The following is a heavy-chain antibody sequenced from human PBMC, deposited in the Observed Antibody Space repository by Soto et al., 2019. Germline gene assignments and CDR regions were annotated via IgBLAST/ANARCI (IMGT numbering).Heavy chain of an antibody. CDR1: GGSISSGDYY. Sequence: QVQLQESGPGLVKPSETLSLTCTVSGGSISSGDYYWSWIRQPPGKGLEWMGYIYYSGSTFYNPSLKSRLTISVDTSKNQFSLKLSSVTAADTAVYYCARVHLTRFGVANDAFDIWGQGTMVTVSS. CDR2: IYYSGST. D-gene: IGHD3-3*01. CDR3: ARVHLTRFGVANDAFDI. J-gene: IGHJ3*02. V-gene: IGHV4-30-4*01.